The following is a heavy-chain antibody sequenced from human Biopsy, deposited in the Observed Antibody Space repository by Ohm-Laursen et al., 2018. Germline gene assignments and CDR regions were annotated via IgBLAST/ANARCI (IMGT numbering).Heavy chain of an antibody. J-gene: IGHJ4*02. CDR1: GFTFQDHA. Sequence: SLRLSCAASGFTFQDHAMHWVRQAPGKGLEWVSGISWNSGSINYAVSVQGRFTISRDNAKNTLYLQMNNLRVEDTALYFCARLGELHGLWYFDFWGQGALVTVSS. CDR3: ARLGELHGLWYFDF. CDR2: ISWNSGSI. V-gene: IGHV3-9*01. D-gene: IGHD2-21*01.